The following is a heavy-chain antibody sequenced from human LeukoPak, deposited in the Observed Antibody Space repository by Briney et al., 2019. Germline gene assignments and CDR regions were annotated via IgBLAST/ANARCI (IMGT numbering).Heavy chain of an antibody. J-gene: IGHJ4*02. D-gene: IGHD2-21*02. CDR2: IYHSGST. Sequence: PSQTLSLTCAVSGGSISSGGYSWSWLRQPPGKGLEWIGYIYHSGSTYYNPSLKSRVTISVDRSKNQFSLKLSSVTAADTAVYYCARAPYCGGDCSIPYFDYWGQGTLVTVSS. CDR1: GGSISSGGYS. CDR3: ARAPYCGGDCSIPYFDY. V-gene: IGHV4-30-2*01.